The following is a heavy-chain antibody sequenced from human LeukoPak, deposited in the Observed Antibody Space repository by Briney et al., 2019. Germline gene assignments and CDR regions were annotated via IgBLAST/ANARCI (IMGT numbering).Heavy chain of an antibody. CDR2: IYTSGST. CDR3: ARAKGGIVGATTYYFDY. Sequence: SETLSLTCTVSGGSISSYYWSWIRQPAGTGLEWIGRIYTSGSTNYNPSLKSRVTMSVDTSKNQFSLKLSSVTAADTAVYYCARAKGGIVGATTYYFDYWGQGTLVTVSS. D-gene: IGHD1-26*01. CDR1: GGSISSYY. V-gene: IGHV4-4*07. J-gene: IGHJ4*02.